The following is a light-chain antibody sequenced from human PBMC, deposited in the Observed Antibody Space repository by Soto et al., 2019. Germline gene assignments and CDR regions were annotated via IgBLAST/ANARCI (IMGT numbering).Light chain of an antibody. CDR1: QSVSSY. CDR3: QQRSNW. Sequence: EIVLTQSPAPLSLSPGERATLSCRASQSVSSYLAWYQQKPGQAPRLLIYDASNRATGIPARFSGSGSGTDFTLTISSLEPEDFAVYYCQQRSNWFGQGTKVDIK. J-gene: IGKJ1*01. CDR2: DAS. V-gene: IGKV3-11*01.